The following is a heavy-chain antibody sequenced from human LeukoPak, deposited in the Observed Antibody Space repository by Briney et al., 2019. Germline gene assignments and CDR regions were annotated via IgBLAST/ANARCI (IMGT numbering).Heavy chain of an antibody. CDR3: ARGQLRYFDWLLEDYSYYGMDV. CDR1: GYTFTSHD. J-gene: IGHJ6*02. D-gene: IGHD3-9*01. CDR2: MNPNRGNT. Sequence: ASVKVSCKASGYTFTSHDINWVRQATGQALEWMGWMNPNRGNTGYAQKFQGRVTMTRNTSISTAYMELSSLRSEDTAVYYCARGQLRYFDWLLEDYSYYGMDVWGQGTTVTVSS. V-gene: IGHV1-8*01.